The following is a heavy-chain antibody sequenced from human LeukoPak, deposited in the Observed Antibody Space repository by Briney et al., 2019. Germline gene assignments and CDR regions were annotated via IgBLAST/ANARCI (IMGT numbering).Heavy chain of an antibody. J-gene: IGHJ6*03. CDR3: AKDGSYYGSGGYYNRAYYYYYYMDV. V-gene: IGHV3-33*06. D-gene: IGHD3-10*01. CDR1: GFTFSSYG. Sequence: PGRSLRLSCAASGFTFSSYGMHWVRQAPGKGLEWVAVIWSDGSNKYYADSVKGRFTISRDNSKNTPYLQMNSLRAEDTAVYYCAKDGSYYGSGGYYNRAYYYYYYMDVWGKGTTVTVSS. CDR2: IWSDGSNK.